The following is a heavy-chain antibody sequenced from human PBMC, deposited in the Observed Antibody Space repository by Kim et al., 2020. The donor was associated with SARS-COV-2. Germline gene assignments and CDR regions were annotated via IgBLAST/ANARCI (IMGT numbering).Heavy chain of an antibody. J-gene: IGHJ5*02. CDR3: ARGGGVWFGEPPWFDP. V-gene: IGHV4-31*03. CDR2: IYYSGST. CDR1: GGSISSGGYY. Sequence: SETLSLTCTVSGGSISSGGYYWSWIRQHPGKDLEWIGYIYYSGSTYYNPSLKSRVTISVDTSKNQFSLRLSSVTAADTAVYYCARGGGVWFGEPPWFDPWGQGTLVTVSS. D-gene: IGHD3-10*01.